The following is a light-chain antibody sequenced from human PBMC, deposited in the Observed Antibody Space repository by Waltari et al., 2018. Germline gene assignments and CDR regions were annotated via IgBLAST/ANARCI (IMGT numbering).Light chain of an antibody. Sequence: RSVSGSPGQSVTISCTGTSSDVGGYNYVSWYQQDPGKAPKLMIYDINKRPSGVPDRFSGSKSGNTASLTISGVQAEDEADYYCCSYVGPNTFWVFGGGTKLTVL. CDR1: SSDVGGYNY. J-gene: IGLJ3*02. V-gene: IGLV2-11*01. CDR2: DIN. CDR3: CSYVGPNTFWV.